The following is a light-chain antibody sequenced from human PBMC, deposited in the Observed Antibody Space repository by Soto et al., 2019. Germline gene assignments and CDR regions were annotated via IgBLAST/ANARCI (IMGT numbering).Light chain of an antibody. J-gene: IGLJ1*01. Sequence: QSVLTQPASVSGSPGQSITISCTGTSSDVGGYNYVSWYQQHPGKAPKLMIYGVTNRPSGVSSRFSSSRSGNTASLTISGLQAEDEAEYFCNSYTSSSTFVFGTGTKVTVL. CDR1: SSDVGGYNY. CDR3: NSYTSSSTFV. CDR2: GVT. V-gene: IGLV2-14*01.